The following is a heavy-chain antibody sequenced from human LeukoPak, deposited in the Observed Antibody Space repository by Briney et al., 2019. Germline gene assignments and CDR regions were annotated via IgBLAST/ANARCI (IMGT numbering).Heavy chain of an antibody. CDR2: ISAYNGNT. D-gene: IGHD1-26*01. CDR3: ARGRTTIYYYYYMDV. CDR1: GYTFTSYG. V-gene: IGHV1-18*01. J-gene: IGHJ6*03. Sequence: ASVKVSCKAPGYTFTSYGISWVRQAPGQGLEWMGWISAYNGNTNYAQKLQGRVTMTTDTSTSTAYMELRSLRSDHTAVYYCARGRTTIYYYYYMDVWGKGTTVTVSS.